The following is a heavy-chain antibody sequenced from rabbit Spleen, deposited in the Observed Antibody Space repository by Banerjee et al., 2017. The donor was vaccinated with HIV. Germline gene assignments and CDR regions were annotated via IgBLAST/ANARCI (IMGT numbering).Heavy chain of an antibody. CDR2: IGAGSSGVT. Sequence: QEQLEESGGDLVKPEGSLTLTCTASGFDLSSYYYICWVRQAPGKGLEWIACIGAGSSGVTYYASWAKGRFTISKTSSTTVTLQLNSLTAADTATYFCARSPAGGSLYGTFNLWGPGTLVTVS. CDR3: ARSPAGGSLYGTFNL. CDR1: GFDLSSYYY. J-gene: IGHJ4*01. D-gene: IGHD8-1*01. V-gene: IGHV1S45*01.